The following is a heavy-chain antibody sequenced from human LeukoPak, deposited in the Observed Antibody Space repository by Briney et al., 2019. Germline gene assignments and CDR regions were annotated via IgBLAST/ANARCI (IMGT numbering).Heavy chain of an antibody. Sequence: GGSLRLSCAASGFTFSDYCMSWIRQAPGKGLEWVSYISSSSSYTNYADSVKGRFTISRDNAKNSLYLQLNSLRAEDTAVYYCTRVRYYDISVYGHYAFDIWGQGKIVTVSS. CDR3: TRVRYYDISVYGHYAFDI. CDR2: ISSSSSYT. CDR1: GFTFSDYC. V-gene: IGHV3-11*06. J-gene: IGHJ3*02. D-gene: IGHD3-22*01.